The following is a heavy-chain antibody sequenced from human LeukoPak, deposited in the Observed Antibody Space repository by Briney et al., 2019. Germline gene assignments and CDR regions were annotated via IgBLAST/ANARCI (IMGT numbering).Heavy chain of an antibody. CDR1: GSSFTSYW. CDR2: IYPGDSDT. J-gene: IGHJ3*02. CDR3: ARDNDYGGNAGAFDI. D-gene: IGHD4-23*01. V-gene: IGHV5-51*01. Sequence: GESLKISCKGSGSSFTSYWIGWVRQMPGKGLEWMGIIYPGDSDTRYSPSFQGQVTISADKSISTAYLQWSSLKASDTAMYYCARDNDYGGNAGAFDIWGQGTMVTVSS.